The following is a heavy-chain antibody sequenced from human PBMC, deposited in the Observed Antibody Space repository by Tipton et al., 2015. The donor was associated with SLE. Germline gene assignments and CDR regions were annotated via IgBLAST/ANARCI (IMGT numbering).Heavy chain of an antibody. Sequence: TLSLTCTVSGGSISSHYWSWIRQPPGKGLEWIGEINHSGSTNYNPSLKSRVTISVDTSKNQFSLKLSSVTAADTAVYYCARAYLPGSWGPRVGMDVWGQGTTVTVSS. V-gene: IGHV4-34*01. D-gene: IGHD6-13*01. CDR3: ARAYLPGSWGPRVGMDV. J-gene: IGHJ6*02. CDR1: GGSISSHY. CDR2: INHSGST.